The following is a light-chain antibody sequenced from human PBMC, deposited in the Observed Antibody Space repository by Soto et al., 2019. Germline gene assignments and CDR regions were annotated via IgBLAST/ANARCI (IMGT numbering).Light chain of an antibody. CDR2: WAS. Sequence: DILMTQSPDSLAVSLGERATINCKSSRNILYSSNNKNYLAWYQQKPGQPPKLLIYWASTRESGVPDRFSGSGSGTDFTLTISSLQAEDVAVYYCQQYYSAPLTFGGGTKVEIK. CDR1: RNILYSSNNKNY. CDR3: QQYYSAPLT. V-gene: IGKV4-1*01. J-gene: IGKJ4*01.